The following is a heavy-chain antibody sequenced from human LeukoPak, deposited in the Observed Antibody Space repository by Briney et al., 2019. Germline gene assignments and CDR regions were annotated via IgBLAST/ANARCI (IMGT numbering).Heavy chain of an antibody. CDR2: ISGSGATT. CDR1: GFTFSSYA. Sequence: GGSLRLSCAASGFTFSSYAMNWVRQAPGKGLEWVSVISGSGATTYYADSVKGRFTISRDTSKNTLYLQMNSLRAEDTAVYYCAKELYSSGWIRFDHWGQGTLVTVSS. CDR3: AKELYSSGWIRFDH. V-gene: IGHV3-23*01. D-gene: IGHD6-19*01. J-gene: IGHJ4*02.